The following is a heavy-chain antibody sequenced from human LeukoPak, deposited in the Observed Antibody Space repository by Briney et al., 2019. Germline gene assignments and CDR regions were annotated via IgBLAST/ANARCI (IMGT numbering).Heavy chain of an antibody. Sequence: LPGGSLRLSCAASGFTFSSYGMHWVRQAPGKGLEWVANIKQDGSEKYYVDSVRGRFTISRDNAKNSLYLQMNSLRAEDTAVYYCARATRNTMVRGAPGYFDYWGQGTLVTVSS. CDR3: ARATRNTMVRGAPGYFDY. CDR2: IKQDGSEK. V-gene: IGHV3-7*01. CDR1: GFTFSSYG. J-gene: IGHJ4*02. D-gene: IGHD3-10*01.